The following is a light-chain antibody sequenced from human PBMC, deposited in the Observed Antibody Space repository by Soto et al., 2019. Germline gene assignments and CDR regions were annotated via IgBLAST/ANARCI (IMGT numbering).Light chain of an antibody. Sequence: NVLTQSPGTLSLSPGERATLSCRASQTVSSDYVAWYQQKPGQAPRLLIYDASTRATGIPDRFSGSGSGTDFSLTISRLEPEDVAMYYCQQYGGSPLVTFGGGTKVEIK. CDR1: QTVSSDY. J-gene: IGKJ4*01. V-gene: IGKV3-20*01. CDR2: DAS. CDR3: QQYGGSPLVT.